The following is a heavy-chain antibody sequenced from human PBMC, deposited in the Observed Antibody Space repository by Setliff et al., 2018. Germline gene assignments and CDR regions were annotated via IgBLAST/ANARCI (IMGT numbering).Heavy chain of an antibody. D-gene: IGHD6-6*01. CDR3: ARDPSSVAARPGY. J-gene: IGHJ4*02. CDR2: IYSSGNT. CDR1: GDSIRSSRYY. V-gene: IGHV4-39*07. Sequence: SETLSLTCTVSGDSIRSSRYYWGWIRQPPGKGLEWIGSIYSSGNTYYNPSLKRRVTISVDTTKNQFSLQLNSVTAADTAVYYCARDPSSVAARPGYWGLGTLVTVSS.